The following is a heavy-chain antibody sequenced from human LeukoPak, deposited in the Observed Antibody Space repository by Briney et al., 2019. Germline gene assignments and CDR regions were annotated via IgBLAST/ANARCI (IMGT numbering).Heavy chain of an antibody. J-gene: IGHJ4*02. V-gene: IGHV3-30-3*01. CDR1: GFTFSSYA. CDR2: ISYDGDHK. D-gene: IGHD2-15*01. CDR3: TRPPLGGGSALYLPFDY. Sequence: GGSLRLSCAASGFTFSSYAMYWVRPAPGKGLEWVAVISYDGDHKYYADSVKGRFTISRDNSKNTLYLQMNSLRAEDTAVYYCTRPPLGGGSALYLPFDYWGQGTLVTVSS.